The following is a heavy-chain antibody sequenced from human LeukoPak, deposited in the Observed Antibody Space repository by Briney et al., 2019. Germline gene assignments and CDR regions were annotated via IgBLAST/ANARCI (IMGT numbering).Heavy chain of an antibody. V-gene: IGHV4-4*07. CDR1: GGSISSYY. CDR2: MYTSGST. CDR3: ARIYSRGWSLDY. Sequence: NPSETLSLTCTVSGGSISSYYWTWLRQSAGKGLEWIGRMYTSGSTKYSPSFESRVTMSGDASKNQFSLRLNSVTAADTAIYYCARIYSRGWSLDYWGPGTLVTVSS. J-gene: IGHJ4*02. D-gene: IGHD6-19*01.